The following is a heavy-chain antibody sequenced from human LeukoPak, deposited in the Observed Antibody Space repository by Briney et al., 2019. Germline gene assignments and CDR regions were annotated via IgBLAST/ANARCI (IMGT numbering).Heavy chain of an antibody. J-gene: IGHJ5*02. CDR3: ARSNGSGSYYST. CDR1: GGSFSSYY. V-gene: IGHV4-59*01. D-gene: IGHD3-10*01. CDR2: IYYSGST. Sequence: SETLSLTCTLSGGSFSSYYWSWIRQPPGKGLEWIGYIYYSGSTNYNPSLKSRVTISVETSKNQFSLKLRSVTAADTAVYYCARSNGSGSYYSTWGQGTLVTVSS.